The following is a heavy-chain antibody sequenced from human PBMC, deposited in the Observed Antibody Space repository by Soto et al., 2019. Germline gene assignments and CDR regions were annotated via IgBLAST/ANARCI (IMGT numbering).Heavy chain of an antibody. D-gene: IGHD2-15*01. J-gene: IGHJ4*02. CDR1: GGTFSSYT. CDR2: IIPILGIA. Sequence: GASVKVSCKASGGTFSSYTISWVRQAPGQGLEWMGRIIPILGIANYAQKFQGRVTITADKSTSTVYMELSSLRSEDTAVYYCARSRGVVVANLSYWGRGTLVTVSS. V-gene: IGHV1-69*02. CDR3: ARSRGVVVANLSY.